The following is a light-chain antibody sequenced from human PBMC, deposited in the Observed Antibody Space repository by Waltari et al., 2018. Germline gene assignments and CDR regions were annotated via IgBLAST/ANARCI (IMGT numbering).Light chain of an antibody. J-gene: IGLJ3*02. CDR1: SSDVGFYNY. Sequence: QSALTQPASVSGSPGQSITISCTGTSSDVGFYNYVSWYQQHPGKDPKLMIYDVSERPAGVSNRFSGSKSGNTASLTISGLQADDEADYYCNSYAGSSSWVFGGGTKLTVL. CDR2: DVS. CDR3: NSYAGSSSWV. V-gene: IGLV2-14*01.